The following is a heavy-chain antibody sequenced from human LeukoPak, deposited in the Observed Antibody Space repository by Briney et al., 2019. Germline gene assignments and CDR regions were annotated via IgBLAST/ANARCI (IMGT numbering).Heavy chain of an antibody. CDR1: GFTLGSYW. D-gene: IGHD2-2*01. J-gene: IGHJ6*04. V-gene: IGHV3-74*01. CDR2: IKSDGDGSGT. Sequence: GGSLRLSCAASGFTLGSYWMHWVRQAPGKGLVWVSRIKSDGDGSGTTYADSVKGRFTISRDNAKSTLDLQMNSLRAEDTAVYYCARDRIERYYQMDVWGKGTTVTVSS. CDR3: ARDRIERYYQMDV.